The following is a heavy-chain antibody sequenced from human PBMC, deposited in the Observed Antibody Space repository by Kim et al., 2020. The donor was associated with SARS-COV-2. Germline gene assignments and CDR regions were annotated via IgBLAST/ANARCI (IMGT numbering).Heavy chain of an antibody. CDR2: ISYDGSNK. D-gene: IGHD3-22*01. V-gene: IGHV3-30*04. CDR1: GFTFSSYA. J-gene: IGHJ3*02. CDR3: VRSSGYYSGAFDI. Sequence: GGSLRLSCVASGFTFSSYAMHWVRQAPGKGLEWVALISYDGSNKYYADSVKGRFTISRDNSKNTLFLQMNSLRAEDTAVYYCVRSSGYYSGAFDIWGQGTMVTVSS.